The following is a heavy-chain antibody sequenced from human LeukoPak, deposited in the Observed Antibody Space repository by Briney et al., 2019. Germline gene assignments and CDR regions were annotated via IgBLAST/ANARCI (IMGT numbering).Heavy chain of an antibody. V-gene: IGHV1-46*01. CDR3: ARGRQQLAYYYYYMDV. D-gene: IGHD6-13*01. J-gene: IGHJ6*03. Sequence: ASVKVSCEASGYTFADFYMNWVRQAPGQGLEWMGIINPSGASTRYAQKFQGRVTMTRDTSTSTVYMKLSSLRSEDTAVYYCARGRQQLAYYYYYMDVWGKGTTVTVSS. CDR2: INPSGAST. CDR1: GYTFADFY.